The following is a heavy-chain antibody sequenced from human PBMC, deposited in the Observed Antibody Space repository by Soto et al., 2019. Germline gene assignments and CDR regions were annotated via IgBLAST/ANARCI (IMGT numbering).Heavy chain of an antibody. Sequence: ASVKVSCKASGYTFTSYAMHWVRQAPGQRLEWMGWINAGNGNTKYSQKFQGRVTITADESTSTAYMELSSLRSEDTAVYYCAREYYYEISGYYSLDYWGQGTLVTVSS. D-gene: IGHD3-22*01. CDR1: GYTFTSYA. CDR2: INAGNGNT. J-gene: IGHJ4*02. CDR3: AREYYYEISGYYSLDY. V-gene: IGHV1-3*01.